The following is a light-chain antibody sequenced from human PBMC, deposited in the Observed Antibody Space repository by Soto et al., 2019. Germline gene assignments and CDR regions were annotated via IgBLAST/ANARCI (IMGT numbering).Light chain of an antibody. V-gene: IGLV1-44*01. CDR1: TSNVAVNT. CDR2: LNN. J-gene: IGLJ2*01. CDR3: AAWDDSLNGPV. Sequence: QSVLTQTPSASGTPGQRVTISCSGSTSNVAVNTVNWYQQVPGTAPKLLIYLNNQRPSGVPDRFSGSKSGTSASLAISGLRSEDEADYYCAAWDDSLNGPVFGGGTQLTVL.